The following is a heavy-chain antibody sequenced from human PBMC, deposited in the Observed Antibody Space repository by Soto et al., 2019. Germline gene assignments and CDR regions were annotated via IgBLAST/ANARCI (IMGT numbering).Heavy chain of an antibody. D-gene: IGHD3-16*01. CDR2: ISYDGSNK. Sequence: PGGPLRLSCAASGFTFSSYAMHWVRQAPGKGLEWVAVISYDGSNKYYADSVKGRFTISRDNSKNTLYLQMNSLRAEDTAVYYCAREKMTTLPQEHYGMDVWGQGTTVTVSS. V-gene: IGHV3-30-3*01. CDR1: GFTFSSYA. CDR3: AREKMTTLPQEHYGMDV. J-gene: IGHJ6*02.